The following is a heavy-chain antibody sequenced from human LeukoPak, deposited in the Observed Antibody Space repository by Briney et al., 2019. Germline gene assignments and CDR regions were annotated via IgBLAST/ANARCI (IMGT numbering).Heavy chain of an antibody. CDR2: ISGSGGST. D-gene: IGHD3-10*01. V-gene: IGHV3-23*01. J-gene: IGHJ4*02. Sequence: GGSLRLSCAASGFTFSSYAMSWVRQAPGKGLEWVSAISGSGGSTYYADSVKGRFTISRDNSKNTLYLQMNSLRAEDTAVYYCAKDPTIGITMVRGVYDYWGQGTLVTVSS. CDR1: GFTFSSYA. CDR3: AKDPTIGITMVRGVYDY.